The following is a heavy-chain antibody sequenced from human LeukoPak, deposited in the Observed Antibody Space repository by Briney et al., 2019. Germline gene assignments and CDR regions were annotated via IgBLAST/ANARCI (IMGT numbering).Heavy chain of an antibody. J-gene: IGHJ4*02. V-gene: IGHV4-34*01. CDR2: IYYSGST. D-gene: IGHD6-13*01. Sequence: PSETLSLTCAVYGGSFSGYYWSWIRQPPGKGLEWIGSIYYSGSTYYNPSLKSRVTISVDTSKNQFSLKLSSVTAADTAVYYCARLGLVLVDWGQGTLVTVSS. CDR3: ARLGLVLVD. CDR1: GGSFSGYY.